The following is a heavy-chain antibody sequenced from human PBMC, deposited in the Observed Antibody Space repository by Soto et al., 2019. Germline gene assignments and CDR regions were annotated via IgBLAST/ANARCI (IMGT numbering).Heavy chain of an antibody. D-gene: IGHD1-26*01. J-gene: IGHJ4*02. Sequence: HPGGSLRLSCAASGFTFSTFAMNWVRQAPGRGLEWVSGITGGSGFTFYADSVKGRFTISRDDSENTLFLQMSSLRAEDTAKYYCAKSGPTNYFDFWGQGTLVTVS. V-gene: IGHV3-23*01. CDR2: ITGGSGFT. CDR3: AKSGPTNYFDF. CDR1: GFTFSTFA.